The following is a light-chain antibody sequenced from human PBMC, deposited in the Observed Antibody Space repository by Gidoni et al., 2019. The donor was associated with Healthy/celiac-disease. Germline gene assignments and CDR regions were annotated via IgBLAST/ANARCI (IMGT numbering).Light chain of an antibody. CDR1: QSVSSN. Sequence: EIVMTQSPATLSVSPGERATLSCRASQSVSSNLAWYQQKPGQAPRLLIYGASTRATGIPARFSGSGSGTEFTITISSLQSEDFAVYYCQQYNNWWTFXQXTKVXIK. J-gene: IGKJ1*01. V-gene: IGKV3-15*01. CDR3: QQYNNWWT. CDR2: GAS.